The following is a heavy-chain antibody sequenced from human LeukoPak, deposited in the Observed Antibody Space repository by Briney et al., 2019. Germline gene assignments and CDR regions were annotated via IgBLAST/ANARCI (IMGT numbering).Heavy chain of an antibody. J-gene: IGHJ4*02. Sequence: RASVKVSCKASGYTFTSYDMQWVRQAPGHGLEWMGIINPISGATDYAQKFQGRVTMTRDTSTSTVYMELSSLRSEDTAMYYCARLPYRDGVAQDYWGQGTLVTVSP. V-gene: IGHV1-46*01. D-gene: IGHD3-16*02. CDR3: ARLPYRDGVAQDY. CDR2: INPISGAT. CDR1: GYTFTSYD.